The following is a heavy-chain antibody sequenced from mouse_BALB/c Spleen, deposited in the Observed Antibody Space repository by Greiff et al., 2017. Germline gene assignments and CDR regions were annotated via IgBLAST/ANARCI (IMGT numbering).Heavy chain of an antibody. J-gene: IGHJ4*01. Sequence: EVKLMESGGDLVKPGGSLKLSCAASGFTFSSYGMSWVRQTPDKRLEWVATISSGGSYTYYPDSVKGRFTISRDNAKNTLYLQMSSLKSEDTAMYYCARHDYYGSSYYAMDYWGQGTSVTVSS. CDR1: GFTFSSYG. D-gene: IGHD1-1*01. V-gene: IGHV5-6*01. CDR3: ARHDYYGSSYYAMDY. CDR2: ISSGGSYT.